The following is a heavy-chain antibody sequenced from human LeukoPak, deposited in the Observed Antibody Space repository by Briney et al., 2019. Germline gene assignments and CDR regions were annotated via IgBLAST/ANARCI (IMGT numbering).Heavy chain of an antibody. CDR1: GFSFSSYS. CDR2: ISSSSNYI. V-gene: IGHV3-21*01. Sequence: GGSLRLSCAASGFSFSSYSMKWVRQAPGKGLEWVSSISSSSNYIYYADSVKGRFTISRDNAKNSLYLQMNSLRAEDTAVYYCASALRIYYYFDYWGQGTLVTVSS. CDR3: ASALRIYYYFDY. D-gene: IGHD1-26*01. J-gene: IGHJ4*02.